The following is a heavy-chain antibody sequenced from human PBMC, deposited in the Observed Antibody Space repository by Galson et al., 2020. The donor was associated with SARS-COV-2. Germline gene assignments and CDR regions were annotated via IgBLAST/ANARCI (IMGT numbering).Heavy chain of an antibody. V-gene: IGHV3-30*02. CDR3: AKLNSGSYAVPFDY. Sequence: SCAASGFTFSSYGMHWVRQAPGKGLEWVAFIRYDGSNKYYADSVKGRFTISRDNSKNTLYLQMNSLRAEDTAVYYCAKLNSGSYAVPFDYWGQGTLVTVSS. CDR2: IRYDGSNK. D-gene: IGHD1-26*01. J-gene: IGHJ4*02. CDR1: GFTFSSYG.